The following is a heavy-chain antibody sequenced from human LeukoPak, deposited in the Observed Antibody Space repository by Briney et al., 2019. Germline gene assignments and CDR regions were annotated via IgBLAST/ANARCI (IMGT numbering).Heavy chain of an antibody. D-gene: IGHD3-16*02. Sequence: GSLRLSCAASGFTFSSYSMNWVRQAPGKGLEWVSSISSSSSYIYYADSVKGRFTISRDNAKNSLYLQMNGLRAEDTAVYYCARDIYDYVWGSYRYYLDYWGQGTLVTVSS. CDR2: ISSSSSYI. V-gene: IGHV3-21*01. J-gene: IGHJ4*02. CDR3: ARDIYDYVWGSYRYYLDY. CDR1: GFTFSSYS.